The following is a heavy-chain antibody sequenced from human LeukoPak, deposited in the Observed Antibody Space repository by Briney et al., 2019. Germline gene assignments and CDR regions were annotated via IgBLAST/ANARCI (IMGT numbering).Heavy chain of an antibody. CDR1: GGTFSSYA. D-gene: IGHD1-26*01. CDR2: IIPIFGTA. V-gene: IGHV1-69*05. J-gene: IGHJ4*02. CDR3: ASRKYSGSYYGRRGLDY. Sequence: AAVKVSCKASGGTFSSYAISWGRQAPGQGLEWMGGIIPIFGTANYAQKLRGRVTITTDESTSTAYMELSSLRSEDTAVSSCASRKYSGSYYGRRGLDYWGQGTLVTVSS.